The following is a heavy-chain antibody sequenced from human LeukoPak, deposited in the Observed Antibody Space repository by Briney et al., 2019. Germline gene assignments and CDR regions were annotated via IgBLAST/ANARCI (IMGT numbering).Heavy chain of an antibody. CDR3: ARRRDGYNYVGTDY. CDR1: GYTFSNYW. CDR2: IYPGDSDT. D-gene: IGHD5-24*01. V-gene: IGHV5-51*01. Sequence: GESLKISCKGSGYTFSNYWITWVRQMPGKGLEWLGIIYPGDSDTRYNPSFQGQVTISADKSINTAYLQWSSLKASDTAMYYCARRRDGYNYVGTDYWGQGTLVTVSS. J-gene: IGHJ4*02.